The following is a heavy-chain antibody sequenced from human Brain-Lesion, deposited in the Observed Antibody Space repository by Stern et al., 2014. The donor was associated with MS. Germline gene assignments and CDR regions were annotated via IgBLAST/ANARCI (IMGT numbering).Heavy chain of an antibody. V-gene: IGHV4-30-4*01. CDR3: ARGESSRYYYYFDY. J-gene: IGHJ4*02. D-gene: IGHD3-22*01. CDR1: GDSISSGDNY. Sequence: QVQLQESGPGLVKHSQTLSLTCNVSGDSISSGDNYWSWIRQSPGKGLEWIGYIYYIGSTFYNPSLKSRVTISVDTSQNQFSLRLSSVTAADTAVYYCARGESSRYYYYFDYWGQGTLVTVSS. CDR2: IYYIGST.